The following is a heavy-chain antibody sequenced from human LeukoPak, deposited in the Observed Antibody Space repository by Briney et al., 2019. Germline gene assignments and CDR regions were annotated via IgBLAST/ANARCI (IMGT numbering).Heavy chain of an antibody. CDR1: GDSVSNKGAA. Sequence: SQTLSLTCAISGDSVSNKGAAWNWIRQSPSKGLEWLGRTYFRSQWHNHYALFVKSRITVNPDTSKNQFSLQLNSVTPEDTGIYYCVRDGATSWGYFDYWGQGTLVTVSS. CDR3: VRDGATSWGYFDY. CDR2: TYFRSQWHN. V-gene: IGHV6-1*01. D-gene: IGHD7-27*01. J-gene: IGHJ4*02.